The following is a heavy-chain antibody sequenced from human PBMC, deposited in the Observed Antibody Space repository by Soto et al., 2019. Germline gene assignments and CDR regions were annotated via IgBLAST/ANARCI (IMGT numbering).Heavy chain of an antibody. D-gene: IGHD3-10*01. CDR2: IYYSGST. V-gene: IGHV4-59*01. CDR1: GGSISSYY. CDR3: XXXXXXXXXXXSYFDY. Sequence: QVQLQESGPGLVKPSETLSLTCTVSGGSISSYYWSWIRQPPGKGLEWIGYIYYSGSTNYNPSLKSRVTISVDTSKNQFSLKLSXXXXXXXXXXXXXXXXXXXXXXXSYFDYWGQGTLVTVXS. J-gene: IGHJ4*02.